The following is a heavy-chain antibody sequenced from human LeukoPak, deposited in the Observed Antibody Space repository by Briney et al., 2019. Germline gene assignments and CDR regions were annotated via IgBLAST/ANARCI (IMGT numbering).Heavy chain of an antibody. J-gene: IGHJ3*01. CDR3: ARDRPLDAFDV. V-gene: IGHV4-31*03. CDR1: GGSISSDNYY. Sequence: SQTLSLTCTVSGGSISSDNYYWSWIRQHTGKSLEWIGYIYNGGSTDYNPSLKSRVTISIDTPKNQFSLKLTSVTAADTAVYYCARDRPLDAFDVWGQGTMVTVSS. CDR2: IYNGGST.